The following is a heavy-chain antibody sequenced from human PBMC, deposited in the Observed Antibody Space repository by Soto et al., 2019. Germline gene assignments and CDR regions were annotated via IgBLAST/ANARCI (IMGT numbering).Heavy chain of an antibody. D-gene: IGHD3-10*01. V-gene: IGHV3-9*01. CDR2: ISWNSGSI. J-gene: IGHJ4*02. CDR1: GFTFSSHA. Sequence: GGSLRLSCAASGFTFSSHAMGWLRQAPGKGLEWVSGISWNSGSIGYADSVKGRFTISKDNAKNSLYLQMNSLRAEDTALYYCAKDRGPWFGVDFDYWGQGTLVTVSS. CDR3: AKDRGPWFGVDFDY.